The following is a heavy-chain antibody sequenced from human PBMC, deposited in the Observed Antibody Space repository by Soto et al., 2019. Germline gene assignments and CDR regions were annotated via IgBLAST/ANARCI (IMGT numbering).Heavy chain of an antibody. CDR2: LYYSGSA. D-gene: IGHD3-10*01. J-gene: IGHJ5*02. CDR1: GGSFSNNIYL. V-gene: IGHV4-39*01. Sequence: PSETLYLTCTVSGGSFSNNIYLCAWIRQPPGKGLEWIASLYYSGSASYNPSLRSRVTISVDTSKNQFSLKLTSVTAADPAMYYCASRITTRSLSWGQGALVTVAS. CDR3: ASRITTRSLS.